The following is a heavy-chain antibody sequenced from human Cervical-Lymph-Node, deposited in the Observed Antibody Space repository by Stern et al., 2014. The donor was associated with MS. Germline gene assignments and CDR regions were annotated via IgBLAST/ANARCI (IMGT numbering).Heavy chain of an antibody. CDR2: TYFSETT. V-gene: IGHV4-30-4*01. J-gene: IGHJ4*02. Sequence: QLQLQESGPGLVKPSATLSLTCTVSGGSISSGDNYWHWLPQSPGHGLVWIGYTNDRGSTYFSETTYYNQSLKSRVTISIDKPRTHFSLKLTSVTAADTAVYFCAKDGRTSVGNLDSWGQGAMVAVSS. CDR3: AKDGRTSVGNLDS. D-gene: IGHD4-23*01. CDR1: GGSISSGDNY.